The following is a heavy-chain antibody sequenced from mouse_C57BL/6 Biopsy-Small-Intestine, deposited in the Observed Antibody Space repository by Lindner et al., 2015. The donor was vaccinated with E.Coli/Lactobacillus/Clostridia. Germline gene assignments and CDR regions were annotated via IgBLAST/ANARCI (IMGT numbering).Heavy chain of an antibody. Sequence: SVKVSCRASGNTFNTYVFSWVRQAPGHGLEWMGGFIPIFGAAKYALKFRGRVTFTADEATSTAYLELSGLRSDDTAIYYCASGVSDQGDIQSIDYWGQGTRVTVSS. V-gene: IGHV1-63*01. CDR2: FIPIFGAA. CDR3: ASGVSDQGDIQSIDY. J-gene: IGHJ4*01. CDR1: GNTFNTYV. D-gene: IGHD2-13*01.